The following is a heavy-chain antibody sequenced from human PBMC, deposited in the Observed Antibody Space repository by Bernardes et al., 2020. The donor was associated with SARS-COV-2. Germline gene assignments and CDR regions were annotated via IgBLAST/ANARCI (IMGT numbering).Heavy chain of an antibody. CDR1: GYSFKNYG. CDR3: ARRRYYESSGSYVTYYFDY. Sequence: SVKVSCKASGYSFKNYGINWVRQAPGQGLEWMGWINVYDGNTTYSEKIQDRVTITANTFTHTVHMELRSLRFDDTAVYYCARRRYYESSGSYVTYYFDYWGQGTLVTVSS. J-gene: IGHJ4*02. D-gene: IGHD3-22*01. V-gene: IGHV1-18*01. CDR2: INVYDGNT.